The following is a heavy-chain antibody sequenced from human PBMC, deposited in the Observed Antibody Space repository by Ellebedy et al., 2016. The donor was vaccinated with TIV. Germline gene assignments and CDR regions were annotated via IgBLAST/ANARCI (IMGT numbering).Heavy chain of an antibody. J-gene: IGHJ5*02. CDR3: ARGAMALS. CDR2: VTAYNRDT. CDR1: GYSFTSHG. V-gene: IGHV1-18*01. D-gene: IGHD5-24*01. Sequence: AASVMVSCKASGYSFTSHGISWVRQAPGQGLQWMGWVTAYNRDTYYAQNFQGRVTFTTDTSSSTAYMELRSLRSDDTGVYYCARGAMALSWGQGTLVTVSS.